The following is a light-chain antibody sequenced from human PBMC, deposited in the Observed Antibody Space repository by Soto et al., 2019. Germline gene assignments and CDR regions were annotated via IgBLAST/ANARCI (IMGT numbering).Light chain of an antibody. CDR2: GVS. Sequence: EIVMTQSPGTLSVSPGERATLSCRASQSVSVNLAWYQQKPGQAPRLLIYGVSTGATGIPARFSGSESGTEFTLTISSLQSEDFAVYYCQQYNDWPFTFGPGTKVDIK. V-gene: IGKV3-15*01. CDR3: QQYNDWPFT. J-gene: IGKJ3*01. CDR1: QSVSVN.